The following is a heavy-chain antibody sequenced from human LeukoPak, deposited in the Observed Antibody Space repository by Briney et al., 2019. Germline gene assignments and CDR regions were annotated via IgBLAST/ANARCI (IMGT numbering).Heavy chain of an antibody. CDR3: ARESKPGGYYHYYYYMDV. Sequence: GGSLRLSYAASGFTFSSYAMHWVHQAPGKGLEWVAVISYDGSNKYYADSVKGRFTISRGNSKNTLYLQMNSLRAEDTAVYYCARESKPGGYYHYYYYMDVWGKGTTVTVSS. CDR1: GFTFSSYA. J-gene: IGHJ6*03. V-gene: IGHV3-30-3*01. D-gene: IGHD1-1*01. CDR2: ISYDGSNK.